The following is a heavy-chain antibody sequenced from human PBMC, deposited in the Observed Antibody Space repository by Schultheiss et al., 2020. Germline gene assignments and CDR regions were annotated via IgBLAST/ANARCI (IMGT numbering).Heavy chain of an antibody. CDR1: GGSFSGYY. CDR3: ARSPVWSPARYFDL. D-gene: IGHD1-1*01. CDR2: ISHSGST. Sequence: SETLSLTCAVYGGSFSGYYWSWIRQPPGKGLEWIGEISHSGSTNYNPSLKSRVIISLDTSKSQFSLDLNSVTAADTAVYYCARSPVWSPARYFDLWGRGTLVTVSS. V-gene: IGHV4-34*01. J-gene: IGHJ2*01.